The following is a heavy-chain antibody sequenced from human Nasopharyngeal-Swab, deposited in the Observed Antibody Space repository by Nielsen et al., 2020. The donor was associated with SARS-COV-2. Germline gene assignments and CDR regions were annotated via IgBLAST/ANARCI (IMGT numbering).Heavy chain of an antibody. Sequence: GSLRLSCTVSGYSISSGYYWGWIRQPPGKGLEWIGSIYHSGSTYYNPSLKSRVTISVDTSKNQFSLKLSSVTAADTAVYYCARDGAAHPPGYYYYMDVWGKGTTVTVSS. CDR1: GYSISSGYY. CDR3: ARDGAAHPPGYYYYMDV. CDR2: IYHSGST. V-gene: IGHV4-38-2*02. J-gene: IGHJ6*03. D-gene: IGHD6-6*01.